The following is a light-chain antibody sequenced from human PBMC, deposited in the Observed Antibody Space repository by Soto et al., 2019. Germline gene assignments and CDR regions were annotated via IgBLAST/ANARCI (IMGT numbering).Light chain of an antibody. CDR3: QQRSNWPIT. CDR2: DTS. V-gene: IGKV3-11*01. Sequence: EIVMTQSPDTLSLSPGERATLSCRASQGISRYLAWYQQKPGQAPRLLIYDTSNRATGIPARFSGSGSGTDFTLTISSLEPEDFAVYYCQQRSNWPITFGQGTRLEIK. CDR1: QGISRY. J-gene: IGKJ5*01.